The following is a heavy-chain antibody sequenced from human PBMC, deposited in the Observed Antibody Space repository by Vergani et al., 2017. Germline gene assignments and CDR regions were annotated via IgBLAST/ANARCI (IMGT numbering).Heavy chain of an antibody. CDR2: IYSGGST. V-gene: IGHV3-53*01. D-gene: IGHD3-22*01. J-gene: IGHJ6*02. CDR1: GFTFSSNY. CDR3: ALYPQPWDSSGYYLRNYYYYGMDV. Sequence: EVQLVESGGGLIQPGGSLRLSCAASGFTFSSNYMSWVRQAPGKGLEWVSGIYSGGSTYYADSVKGRFTSSRDNSKNTLYLQMNSLRAKDTAVYYCALYPQPWDSSGYYLRNYYYYGMDVWGQGTTVTVSS.